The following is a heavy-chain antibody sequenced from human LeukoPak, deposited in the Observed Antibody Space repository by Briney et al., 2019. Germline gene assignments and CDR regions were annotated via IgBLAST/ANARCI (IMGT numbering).Heavy chain of an antibody. CDR2: INAGKGNT. J-gene: IGHJ4*02. CDR3: ARAYCSGGSCYDY. CDR1: GYIFTRYA. V-gene: IGHV1-3*01. D-gene: IGHD2-15*01. Sequence: ASVKVSCKASGYIFTRYAMYWVRQAPGQGLEWMGWINAGKGNTKYSQKFQGRVTMTRDTSTSTVYMELSSLRSEDTAVYYCARAYCSGGSCYDYWGQGTLVTVSS.